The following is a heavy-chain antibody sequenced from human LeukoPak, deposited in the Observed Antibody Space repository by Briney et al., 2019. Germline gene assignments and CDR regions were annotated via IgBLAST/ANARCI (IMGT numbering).Heavy chain of an antibody. CDR1: GFTFNTYP. CDR2: ISGARSGTT. CDR3: AERSYGDYYYGMDV. J-gene: IGHJ6*02. Sequence: GGSLRLSCAASGFTFNTYPMTWVRQAPGKGLEWVSVISGARSGTTFYADSVKGRFTISRGEPKNTLYLQMDSLRVEDTAVYYCAERSYGDYYYGMDVWGQGTTVTVSS. D-gene: IGHD4-17*01. V-gene: IGHV3-23*01.